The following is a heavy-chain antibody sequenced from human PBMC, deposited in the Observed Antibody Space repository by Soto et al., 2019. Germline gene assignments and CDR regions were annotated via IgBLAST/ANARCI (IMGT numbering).Heavy chain of an antibody. J-gene: IGHJ4*02. CDR3: ARGRNYVVH. Sequence: PGGSLRLSCAASGFTFSDYYMSWIRQAPGKGLEWVSYISGTSSNPNYADSVKGRFTISRDNTKNSLYLQMKSLRAEDTAVYYCARGRNYVVHWGRGTLVTVSS. CDR1: GFTFSDYY. V-gene: IGHV3-11*06. D-gene: IGHD4-4*01. CDR2: ISGTSSNP.